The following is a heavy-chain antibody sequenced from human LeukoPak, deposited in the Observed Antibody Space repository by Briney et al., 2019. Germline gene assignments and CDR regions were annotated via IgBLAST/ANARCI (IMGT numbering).Heavy chain of an antibody. Sequence: ASVKVSCKASGYTFTSYGISWVRQAPGQGLEWMGWISAYNGNTNYAQKLQGRVTMTTDTSTSTAYMELRSLRAEDTAVYYCAREECSGSRCYSSNPSWYFYYMDVWGKGTTVTVSS. D-gene: IGHD2-15*01. CDR3: AREECSGSRCYSSNPSWYFYYMDV. CDR1: GYTFTSYG. CDR2: ISAYNGNT. J-gene: IGHJ6*03. V-gene: IGHV1-18*01.